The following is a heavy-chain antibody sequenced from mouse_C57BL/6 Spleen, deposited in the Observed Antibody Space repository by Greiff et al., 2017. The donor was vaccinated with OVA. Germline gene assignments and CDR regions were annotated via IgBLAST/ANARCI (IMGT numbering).Heavy chain of an antibody. V-gene: IGHV2-2*01. CDR2: IWSGGST. CDR3: ARNRVYYGSSWYFDV. J-gene: IGHJ1*03. D-gene: IGHD1-1*01. CDR1: GFSLTSYG. Sequence: VKLMESGPGLVQPSQSLSITCTVSGFSLTSYGVHWVRQSPGKGLEWLGVIWSGGSTGYNAAFISRLSISKDNSKSQVFFKMNSLQADDTAIYDCARNRVYYGSSWYFDVWGTGTTVTVSS.